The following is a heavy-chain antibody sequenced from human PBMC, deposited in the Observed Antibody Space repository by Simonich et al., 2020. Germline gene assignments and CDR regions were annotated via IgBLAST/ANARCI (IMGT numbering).Heavy chain of an antibody. J-gene: IGHJ4*02. CDR3: ATLPDY. CDR1: GGSISSYY. Sequence: QVQLQESGPGLVKPSETLSLTCTVSGGSISSYYWSWIRQPPGKGLEWIGYIYYSGSTNYNPPLKSRVTISVDTSKNQFSLKLSSVTAADTAVYYCATLPDYWGQGTLVTVSS. CDR2: IYYSGST. V-gene: IGHV4-59*08.